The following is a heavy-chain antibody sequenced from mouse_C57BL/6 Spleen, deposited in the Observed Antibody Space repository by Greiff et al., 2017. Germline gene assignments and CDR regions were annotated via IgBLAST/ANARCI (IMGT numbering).Heavy chain of an antibody. CDR3: ARIEGYYDYPWFDY. CDR1: GFSLSTFGMG. J-gene: IGHJ3*01. CDR2: IWWDDDK. Sequence: QVTLKVSGPGILQPSQTLSLTCSFSGFSLSTFGMGVGWIRQPSGKGLEWLAHIWWDDDKYYNPALKSRLTISKDTSKNQVFLKLRNVDTADTATYYCARIEGYYDYPWFDYWGQGTMVTVSA. D-gene: IGHD2-4*01. V-gene: IGHV8-8*01.